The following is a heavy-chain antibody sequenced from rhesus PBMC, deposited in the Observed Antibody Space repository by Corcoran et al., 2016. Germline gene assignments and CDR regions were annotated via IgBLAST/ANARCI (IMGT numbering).Heavy chain of an antibody. J-gene: IGHJ4*01. Sequence: QVQLQESGPGLVKPSETLSLTCTVSGASISSHWWTWIRQPPGKGLEGIGDNDGNSGRTNYNPSLKSRVTISKDASKNHVSLKLSSVTAADTAVYDCAREKDDYWGQGVLVTVSS. CDR1: GASISSHW. CDR2: NDGNSGRT. V-gene: IGHV4-80*01. CDR3: AREKDDY.